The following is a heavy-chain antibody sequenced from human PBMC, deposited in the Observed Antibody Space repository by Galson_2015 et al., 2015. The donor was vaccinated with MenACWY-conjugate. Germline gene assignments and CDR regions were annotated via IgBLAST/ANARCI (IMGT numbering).Heavy chain of an antibody. CDR1: GSIFNNYA. CDR3: ARIGTTDCRSTSCFDY. V-gene: IGHV1-69*04. Sequence: SVKVSCKASGSIFNNYAISWVRQAPGQGLEWVGSIIPFLGIPTYAHKFQGRVTITATKSTTTVYLELSSLTSEDTAVYYCARIGTTDCRSTSCFDYWGQGTLVTVSS. J-gene: IGHJ4*02. CDR2: IIPFLGIP. D-gene: IGHD2-2*01.